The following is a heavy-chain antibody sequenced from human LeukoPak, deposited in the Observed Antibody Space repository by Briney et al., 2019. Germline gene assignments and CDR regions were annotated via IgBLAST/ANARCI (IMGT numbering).Heavy chain of an antibody. CDR1: GGSVSSGSYY. CDR2: IYYSGST. CDR3: ARDLPSYYDILTGPHTYYYYGMDV. D-gene: IGHD3-9*01. V-gene: IGHV4-61*01. J-gene: IGHJ6*02. Sequence: SETLSLTCTVSGGSVSSGSYYWSWIRQPPGKGLEWIGYIYYSGSTNYNPSLKSRVTISVDTSKNQFSLKLSSVTAADTAVYYCARDLPSYYDILTGPHTYYYYGMDVWGQGTTVTVSS.